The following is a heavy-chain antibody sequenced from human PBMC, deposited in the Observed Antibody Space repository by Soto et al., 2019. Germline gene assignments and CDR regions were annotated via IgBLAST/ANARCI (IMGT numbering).Heavy chain of an antibody. D-gene: IGHD6-13*01. Sequence: GGSLKLSCAAFGFNLSSYWMSWGRQAPGKGLEWVANIKQDGSEKYYVDSVKGRFTISRDNAKNSLYLQMNSLRAEDTAVYYCARPGYSSSWYFDYWGQGTLVTVSS. CDR3: ARPGYSSSWYFDY. J-gene: IGHJ4*02. CDR1: GFNLSSYW. V-gene: IGHV3-7*01. CDR2: IKQDGSEK.